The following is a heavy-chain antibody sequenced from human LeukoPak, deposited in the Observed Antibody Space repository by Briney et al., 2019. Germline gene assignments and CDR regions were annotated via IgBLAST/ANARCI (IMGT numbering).Heavy chain of an antibody. CDR1: RFTVSSNY. Sequence: GGSLRLPCAASRFTVSSNYMSWVRQAPGKGLEWVSVIFSGGSTYYADSVKGRFTISRHNSENTLYLQMNSLRAEDTAVYYCARGMVAATPLFDYWGQGTLVTVSS. J-gene: IGHJ4*02. D-gene: IGHD2-15*01. CDR2: IFSGGST. V-gene: IGHV3-53*04. CDR3: ARGMVAATPLFDY.